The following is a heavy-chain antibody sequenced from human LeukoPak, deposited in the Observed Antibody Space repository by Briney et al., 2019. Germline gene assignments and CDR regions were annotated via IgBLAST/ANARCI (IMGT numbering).Heavy chain of an antibody. CDR3: ARDLSYLGYPSFDY. CDR1: GGTFSSYA. Sequence: SVKVSCKASGGTFSSYAISWVRQAPGQGLEWMGRIIPIFGTADYAQKSQGRVTITTDESTSTAYMELSSLRSEDTAVYYCARDLSYLGYPSFDYWGQGTLVTVSS. CDR2: IIPIFGTA. J-gene: IGHJ4*02. V-gene: IGHV1-69*05. D-gene: IGHD2/OR15-2a*01.